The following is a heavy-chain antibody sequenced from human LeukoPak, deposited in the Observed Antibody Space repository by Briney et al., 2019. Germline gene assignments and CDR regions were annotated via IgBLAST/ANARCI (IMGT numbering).Heavy chain of an antibody. D-gene: IGHD6-19*01. V-gene: IGHV3-30*04. Sequence: GGSLRLSCAASRFTFSSYAMHWVRQAPGKGLEWVAVISYDGSNKYYADSVKGRFTISRDNSKNTLYLQMNSLRAEDTAVYYCARDIGEQWLVHWFDPWGQGTLVTVSS. CDR2: ISYDGSNK. J-gene: IGHJ5*02. CDR3: ARDIGEQWLVHWFDP. CDR1: RFTFSSYA.